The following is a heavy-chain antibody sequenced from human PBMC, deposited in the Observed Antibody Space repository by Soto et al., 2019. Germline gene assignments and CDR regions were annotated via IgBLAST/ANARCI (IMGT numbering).Heavy chain of an antibody. V-gene: IGHV3-23*01. CDR1: GFTFSSYA. CDR3: AKSPRIAVALLVLFDP. D-gene: IGHD6-19*01. Sequence: GGSLRLSCAASGFTFSSYAMSWVRQAPGKGLEWVSAISGSGGSTYYADSVKGRFTISRDNSKNTLYLQMNSLRAEDTAVYYCAKSPRIAVALLVLFDPWGQGTLVTVSS. CDR2: ISGSGGST. J-gene: IGHJ5*02.